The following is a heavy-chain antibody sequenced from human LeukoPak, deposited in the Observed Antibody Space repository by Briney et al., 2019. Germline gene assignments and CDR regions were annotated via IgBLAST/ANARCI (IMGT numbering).Heavy chain of an antibody. J-gene: IGHJ4*02. D-gene: IGHD6-13*01. CDR2: IWYDGSNK. V-gene: IGHV3-33*01. Sequence: PGGSRRLSCAASGFTFSSYAMHWVRQAPGKGLEWVAVIWYDGSNKYYADSVKGRFTISRDNSKNTLYLQMNSLRAEDTAVYYCASEAAADPKGYFDYWGQGTLVTVSS. CDR3: ASEAAADPKGYFDY. CDR1: GFTFSSYA.